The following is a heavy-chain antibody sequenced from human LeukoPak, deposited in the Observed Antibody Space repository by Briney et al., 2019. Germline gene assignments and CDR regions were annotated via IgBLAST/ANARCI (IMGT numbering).Heavy chain of an antibody. Sequence: PGGSLRLSCAASGFTFSSYSMNWVRQAPGKGLEWVAVISYDGSNKYYADSVKGRFTISRDNSENTLYLQMNSLRAEDTAVYYCARDGPVPAALHYGMDVWGQGTTVTVSS. J-gene: IGHJ6*02. CDR1: GFTFSSYS. V-gene: IGHV3-30*03. CDR2: ISYDGSNK. D-gene: IGHD2-2*01. CDR3: ARDGPVPAALHYGMDV.